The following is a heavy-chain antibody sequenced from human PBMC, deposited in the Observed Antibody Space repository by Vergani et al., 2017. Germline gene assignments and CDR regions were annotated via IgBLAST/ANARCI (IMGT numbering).Heavy chain of an antibody. D-gene: IGHD2-15*01. CDR3: ARARVRVVAATRGWNWFDP. CDR2: INPSGGST. Sequence: QVQLVQSGAEVKKPGASVKVSCEASGYTFTSYYMHWVRQAPGQGLEWMGIINPSGGSTSYAQKFQGRVTMTRDTSTSTVYMELSSLRSEDTAVYYCARARVRVVAATRGWNWFDPWGQGTLVTVSS. CDR1: GYTFTSYY. J-gene: IGHJ5*02. V-gene: IGHV1-46*01.